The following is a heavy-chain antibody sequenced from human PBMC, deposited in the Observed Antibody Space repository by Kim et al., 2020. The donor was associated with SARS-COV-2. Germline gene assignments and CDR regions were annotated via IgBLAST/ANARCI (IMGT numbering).Heavy chain of an antibody. CDR1: GGSISSSNW. J-gene: IGHJ4*02. CDR3: AAVDNYYDSSGPHQDY. CDR2: IYHSGST. D-gene: IGHD3-22*01. Sequence: SETLSLTCAVSGGSISSSNWWSWVRQPPGKGLEWIGEIYHSGSTNYNPSLKSRVTISVDKSKNQFSLKLSSVTAADTAVYYCAAVDNYYDSSGPHQDYWGQGTLVTVSS. V-gene: IGHV4-4*02.